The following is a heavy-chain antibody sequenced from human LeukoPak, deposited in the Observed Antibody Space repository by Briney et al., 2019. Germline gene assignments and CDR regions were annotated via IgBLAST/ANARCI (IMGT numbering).Heavy chain of an antibody. D-gene: IGHD6-13*01. V-gene: IGHV3-30*04. CDR1: GFTFSSYA. J-gene: IGHJ4*02. CDR2: ISYDGSNK. CDR3: ARDSSSWYRGIPDY. Sequence: GGSLRLSCAAPGFTFSSYAMHWVRQAPGKGLEWVAVISYDGSNKYYADSVKGRFTISRDNSKNTLYLQMNSLRSDDTAVYYCARDSSSWYRGIPDYWGQGTLVTVSS.